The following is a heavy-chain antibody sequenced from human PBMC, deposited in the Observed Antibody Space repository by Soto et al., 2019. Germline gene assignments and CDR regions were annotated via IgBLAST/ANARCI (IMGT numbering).Heavy chain of an antibody. Sequence: QVQRVESGGGVVQPGRSWRLSCAASGFTFSAYGMHWVGQAPGKGLGWVSVISHDGSDKYYADSAKGRLTVSRDNSRNTLLLQMNSLRAEDTAVYYCAKDLLSSGGYYLENWGQGTLVTVSS. V-gene: IGHV3-30*18. CDR3: AKDLLSSGGYYLEN. D-gene: IGHD3-22*01. J-gene: IGHJ4*02. CDR1: GFTFSAYG. CDR2: ISHDGSDK.